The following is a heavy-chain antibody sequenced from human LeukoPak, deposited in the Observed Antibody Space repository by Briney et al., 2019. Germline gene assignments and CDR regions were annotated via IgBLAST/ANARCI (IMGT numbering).Heavy chain of an antibody. CDR2: IRVSDGYT. D-gene: IGHD1-26*01. CDR3: ARVAGSYSTRPFDF. Sequence: GGSLRLSCAASGFTFDNYAMTWVRQAPGKGLEWVSAIRVSDGYTYYADSVQGRFIISRDKSKNTVSLQMNSLTGDDTALYYCARVAGSYSTRPFDFWGQGTVVIVSS. V-gene: IGHV3-23*01. J-gene: IGHJ4*02. CDR1: GFTFDNYA.